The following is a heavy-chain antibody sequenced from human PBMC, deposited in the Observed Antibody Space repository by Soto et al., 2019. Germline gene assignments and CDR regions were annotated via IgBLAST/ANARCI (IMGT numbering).Heavy chain of an antibody. CDR1: GGSISSGGYY. Sequence: PSETLSLTCTVSGGSISSGGYYWSWIRQHPGKGLEWIGYIYYSGSTYYNPSLKSRVTISVDTSKNQFSLKLSSVTAADTAVYYCASGWGMTMVRGVISPYYYYGMDVWVQATTVT. V-gene: IGHV4-31*03. J-gene: IGHJ6*02. D-gene: IGHD3-10*01. CDR3: ASGWGMTMVRGVISPYYYYGMDV. CDR2: IYYSGST.